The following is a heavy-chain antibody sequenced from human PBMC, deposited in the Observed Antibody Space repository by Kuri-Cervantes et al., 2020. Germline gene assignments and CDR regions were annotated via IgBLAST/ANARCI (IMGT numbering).Heavy chain of an antibody. CDR2: ISYDGSNK. D-gene: IGHD6-13*01. CDR3: ARSNIAAAGTNFDY. V-gene: IGHV3-30-3*01. CDR1: GFTFSSYA. Sequence: LSLTCAASGFTFSSYAMSWVRQAPGKGLEWVAVISYDGSNKYYADSVKGRFTISRDNSKNTLYLQMNSLRAEDTAVYYCARSNIAAAGTNFDYWGQGTLVTAPQ. J-gene: IGHJ4*02.